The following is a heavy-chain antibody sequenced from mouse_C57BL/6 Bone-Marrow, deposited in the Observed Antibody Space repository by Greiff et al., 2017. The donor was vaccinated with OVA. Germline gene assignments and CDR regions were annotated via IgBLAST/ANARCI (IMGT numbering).Heavy chain of an antibody. CDR3: ARSGWEGTALLAY. CDR1: GYTFTSYW. CDR2: INPSNGGT. D-gene: IGHD6-1*01. J-gene: IGHJ3*01. V-gene: IGHV1-53*01. Sequence: QVQLKQPGTELVKPGASVKLSCKASGYTFTSYWMHWVKQRPGQGLEWIGNINPSNGGTNYNEKFKSKATLTVDKSSSTAYMQLSSLTSEDSAVYYCARSGWEGTALLAYWGQGTLVTVSA.